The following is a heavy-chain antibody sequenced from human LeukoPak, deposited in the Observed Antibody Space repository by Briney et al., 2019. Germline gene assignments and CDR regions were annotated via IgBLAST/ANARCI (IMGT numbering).Heavy chain of an antibody. Sequence: PGGSLRLSCAASGFTFSNYGMHWVRQAPGKGLEWLAVISYDGSNKYYVDSVKGRFTISRDNSKNTLYLQMNSLRAEDTAVYYCAKVGTSSLRDWFDPWGQGTLVTVSS. V-gene: IGHV3-30*18. D-gene: IGHD2-8*01. J-gene: IGHJ5*02. CDR1: GFTFSNYG. CDR2: ISYDGSNK. CDR3: AKVGTSSLRDWFDP.